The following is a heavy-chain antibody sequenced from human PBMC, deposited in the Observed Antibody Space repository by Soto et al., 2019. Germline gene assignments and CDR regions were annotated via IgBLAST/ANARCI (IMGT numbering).Heavy chain of an antibody. CDR1: GFTFSSYA. Sequence: GGSLRLSCAASGFTFSSYAMKWVRQAPGKGLEWVSLIGESGTPTYYADSVKGRFTISRDNSGNTLFLEMYSLRAEDTAVYYCARYIPGVSYYGMDVWGKGNTVTVAS. CDR3: ARYIPGVSYYGMDV. D-gene: IGHD2-2*01. V-gene: IGHV3-23*01. J-gene: IGHJ6*04. CDR2: IGESGTPT.